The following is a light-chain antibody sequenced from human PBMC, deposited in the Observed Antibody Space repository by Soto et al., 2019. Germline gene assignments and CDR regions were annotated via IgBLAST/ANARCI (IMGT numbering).Light chain of an antibody. J-gene: IGLJ1*01. CDR3: CSYAGSSSLYV. CDR1: NSDVGSYNL. Sequence: QSALTQPASVSGSPGQSITISCTGINSDVGSYNLVSWYQQHPGRAPKLMIYEGSKRPSGVSIRFSGSKSGNTASLTISGLQAEDEADYYCCSYAGSSSLYVFGTGTKLTVL. CDR2: EGS. V-gene: IGLV2-23*01.